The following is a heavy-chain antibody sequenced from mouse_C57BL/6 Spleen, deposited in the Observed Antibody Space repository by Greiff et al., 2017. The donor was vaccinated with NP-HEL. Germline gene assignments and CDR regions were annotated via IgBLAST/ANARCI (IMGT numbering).Heavy chain of an antibody. Sequence: QVQLQQSGPELVKPGASVKISCKASGYAFSSSWMNWVKQRPGKGLEWIGRIYPGDGDTNYNGKFKGKATLTADKSSSTAYMQLSSLTSEDSAVYFCARWGAVVAYWYFDVWGTGTTVTVSS. CDR3: ARWGAVVAYWYFDV. CDR1: GYAFSSSW. CDR2: IYPGDGDT. V-gene: IGHV1-82*01. J-gene: IGHJ1*03. D-gene: IGHD1-1*01.